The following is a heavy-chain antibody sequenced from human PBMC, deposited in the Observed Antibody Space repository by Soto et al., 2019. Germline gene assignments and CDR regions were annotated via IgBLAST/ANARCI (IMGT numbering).Heavy chain of an antibody. CDR3: AKGRSYYYYYGVDV. V-gene: IGHV1-8*01. J-gene: IGHJ6*02. CDR1: GYTFTSYD. CDR2: MNPNSGNT. Sequence: ASVKVSCKASGYTFTSYDINWVRQATGQGLEWMGWMNPNSGNTGYAQKFQGRVTMTRNTSISTAYMELSSLRSEDTALYYCAKGRSYYYYYGVDVWGQGTTVTVSS.